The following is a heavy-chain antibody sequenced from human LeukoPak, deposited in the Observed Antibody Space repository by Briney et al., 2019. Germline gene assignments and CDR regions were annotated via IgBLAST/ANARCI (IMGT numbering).Heavy chain of an antibody. D-gene: IGHD3-16*01. J-gene: IGHJ4*02. V-gene: IGHV3-23*01. CDR2: ISGSGGST. CDR1: GFTFSSYA. CDR3: AKIDDYPGLGFDY. Sequence: GGSLRLSCAASGFTFSSYAMSWVRQAPGKGLEWVSAISGSGGSTYYADSVKGRFTISRDNSKSTLYLQMNSLRAEDTAVYYCAKIDDYPGLGFDYWGQGTLVTVSS.